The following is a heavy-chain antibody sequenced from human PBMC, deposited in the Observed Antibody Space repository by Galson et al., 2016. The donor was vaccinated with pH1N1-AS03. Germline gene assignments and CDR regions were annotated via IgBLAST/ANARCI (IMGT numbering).Heavy chain of an antibody. D-gene: IGHD6-19*01. Sequence: SLRLSCAGSGFTFDAYAMHWVRQAPGKGLEWVAGMSWHSEIIDYADSVEGRFTISRDNAQNSLYLQMSSLRPEDTAVYFCAKDLLSGGWFTAADSWGQGTLVTVSS. CDR3: AKDLLSGGWFTAADS. CDR1: GFTFDAYA. CDR2: MSWHSEII. J-gene: IGHJ4*02. V-gene: IGHV3-9*01.